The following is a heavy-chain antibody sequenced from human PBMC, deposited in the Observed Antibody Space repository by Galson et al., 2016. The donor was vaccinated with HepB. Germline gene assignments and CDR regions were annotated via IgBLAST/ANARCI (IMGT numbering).Heavy chain of an antibody. CDR3: ARNPTGNYV. CDR1: GFTVSNNY. D-gene: IGHD1-7*01. Sequence: SLRLSCAASGFTVSNNYMRWVRQAPGRGLEWIPLIYSGGATYYADSVKGRFTISRDNSKNTLYLQMNSLRVEDTAVYYCARNPTGNYVGGQGTLVTVSS. J-gene: IGHJ4*02. CDR2: IYSGGAT. V-gene: IGHV3-66*01.